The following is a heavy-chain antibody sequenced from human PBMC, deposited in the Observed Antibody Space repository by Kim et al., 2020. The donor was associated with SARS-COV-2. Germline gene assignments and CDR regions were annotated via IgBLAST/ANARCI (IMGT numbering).Heavy chain of an antibody. J-gene: IGHJ4*02. V-gene: IGHV3-48*02. CDR2: ISSSSSTI. CDR1: GFTFSSYS. CDR3: ARDYYDSSGYQD. D-gene: IGHD3-22*01. Sequence: LSLTCAASGFTFSSYSMNWVRQAPGKGLEWVSYISSSSSTIYYADSVKGRFTISRDNAKNSLYLQMNSLRDEDTAVYYCARDYYDSSGYQDWGQGTLVTVSS.